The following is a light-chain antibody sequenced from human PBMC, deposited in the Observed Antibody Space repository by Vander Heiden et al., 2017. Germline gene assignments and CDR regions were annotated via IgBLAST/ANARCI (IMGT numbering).Light chain of an antibody. CDR1: PPVGPN. CDR2: GVS. Sequence: EIVMTQSPATLSVSPGERATLSCRASPPVGPNFAWYQQKPGQAPRLLIYGVSTMATGIPARFSGSGSGTEFTLTISSLQSEDFAVYYCQQSNNWPPDIAFGPGT. V-gene: IGKV3-15*01. J-gene: IGKJ3*01. CDR3: QQSNNWPPDIA.